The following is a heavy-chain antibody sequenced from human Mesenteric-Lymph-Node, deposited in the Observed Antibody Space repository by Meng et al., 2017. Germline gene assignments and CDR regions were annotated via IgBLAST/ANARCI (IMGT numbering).Heavy chain of an antibody. D-gene: IGHD5-18*01. CDR1: GFTFGDYA. V-gene: IGHV3-49*03. J-gene: IGHJ3*02. CDR3: ASGLKQLWFHAFDI. Sequence: GESLKISCTASGFTFGDYAMSWFRQAPGKGLEWVGFIRSKAYGGTTEYAASVKGRFTISRDDSKSIAYLQMNSLRADDTAVYYCASGLKQLWFHAFDIWGQGTMVTVSS. CDR2: IRSKAYGGTT.